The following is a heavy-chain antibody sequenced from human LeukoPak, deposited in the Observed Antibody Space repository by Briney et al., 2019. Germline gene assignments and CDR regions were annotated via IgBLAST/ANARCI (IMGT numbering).Heavy chain of an antibody. CDR2: ISYDGSNK. CDR1: GFTFSSYG. Sequence: PGGSLRLSCAASGFTFSSYGMHWVRQAPGKGLEWVAVISYDGSNKYYADSVKGRFTISRDNSKNTLYLQMNSLRAEDTAVYYCAKDFSYSSGYYYYYYYMDVWGKGTTVTVSS. V-gene: IGHV3-30*18. J-gene: IGHJ6*03. D-gene: IGHD6-19*01. CDR3: AKDFSYSSGYYYYYYYMDV.